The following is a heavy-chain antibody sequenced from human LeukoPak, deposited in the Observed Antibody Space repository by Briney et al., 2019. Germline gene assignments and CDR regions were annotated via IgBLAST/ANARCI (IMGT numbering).Heavy chain of an antibody. CDR2: IKQDGSEK. J-gene: IGHJ6*02. D-gene: IGHD5-18*01. Sequence: PGGSLRLSCIASGFTFSSYWMSWVRQAPGKGLEWVANIKQDGSEKYYVDSVKGRFTISRDNAKNSLSLQMNSLRAEDTAVYYCAKKQLWLKYYYGMDVWGQGTTVTVSS. CDR1: GFTFSSYW. CDR3: AKKQLWLKYYYGMDV. V-gene: IGHV3-7*05.